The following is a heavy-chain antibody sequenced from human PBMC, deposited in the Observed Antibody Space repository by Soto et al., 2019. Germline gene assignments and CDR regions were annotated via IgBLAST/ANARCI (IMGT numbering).Heavy chain of an antibody. J-gene: IGHJ6*03. CDR1: GYTFTSYA. V-gene: IGHV1-3*01. CDR2: INAGNGNT. D-gene: IGHD3-16*01. Sequence: ASVKVSCKASGYTFTSYAMHWVRQAPGQRLEWMGWINAGNGNTNYAQKLQGRVTMTTDTSTSTAYMELRSLRSDDTAVYYCAGGPNYYMDVWGKGTTVTVSS. CDR3: AGGPNYYMDV.